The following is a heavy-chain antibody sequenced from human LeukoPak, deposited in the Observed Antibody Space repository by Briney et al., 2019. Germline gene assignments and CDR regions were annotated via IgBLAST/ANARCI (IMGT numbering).Heavy chain of an antibody. CDR3: AKVYGYYYYGMDV. D-gene: IGHD2-8*01. CDR1: GCTFSSYD. J-gene: IGHJ6*02. V-gene: IGHV3-23*01. CDR2: ISGSGGST. Sequence: GGSLRLSCAASGCTFSSYDRSWVRQAPGKGLEWVSAISGSGGSTYYADSVKGRFTISRDNSKNTLYLQMNSLRAEDTAVYYCAKVYGYYYYGMDVWGQRTTVTVSS.